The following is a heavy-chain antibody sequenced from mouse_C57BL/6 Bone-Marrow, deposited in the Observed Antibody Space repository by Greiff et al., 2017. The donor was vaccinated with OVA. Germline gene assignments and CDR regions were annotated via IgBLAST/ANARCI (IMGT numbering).Heavy chain of an antibody. CDR3: ARNIPFYYYGNRGYFDV. CDR2: IWSGGST. J-gene: IGHJ1*03. CDR1: GFSLTSYG. V-gene: IGHV2-2*01. Sequence: VQLVESGPGLVQPSQSLSITCTVSGFSLTSYGVHWVRQSPGKGLEWLGVIWSGGSTDDNAAFISRLSISKDNSKSHVFSKMNSLQADDTAIYYCARNIPFYYYGNRGYFDVWGTRTTVTDSS. D-gene: IGHD1-1*01.